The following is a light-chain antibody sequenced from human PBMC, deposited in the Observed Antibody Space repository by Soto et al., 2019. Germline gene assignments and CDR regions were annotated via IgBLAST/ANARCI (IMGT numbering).Light chain of an antibody. CDR2: DAS. J-gene: IGKJ1*01. CDR1: QSVSSNY. Sequence: EIVLTQSRGTLSLSPGERATLSCRASQSVSSNYLAWYQQKPGQAPRLLMYDASSRATGIPDRFSGSGSGTDFTLTISRLEPEDFAVYYCQQYSSSRTSGQGTKVDIK. V-gene: IGKV3-20*01. CDR3: QQYSSSRT.